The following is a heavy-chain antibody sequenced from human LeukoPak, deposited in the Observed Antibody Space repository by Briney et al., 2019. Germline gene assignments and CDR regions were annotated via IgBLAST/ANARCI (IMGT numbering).Heavy chain of an antibody. V-gene: IGHV5-51*01. Sequence: GESLKISCKTSGYRFVSHWIVWVRQMPGKGLEWLGIIYPGDSDTRYSPSFQGQVTISADKSISTAYLQWSSLKASDTAMYYCARLPEAPGAFDIWGQGTMVTVSS. CDR2: IYPGDSDT. J-gene: IGHJ3*02. CDR3: ARLPEAPGAFDI. CDR1: GYRFVSHW.